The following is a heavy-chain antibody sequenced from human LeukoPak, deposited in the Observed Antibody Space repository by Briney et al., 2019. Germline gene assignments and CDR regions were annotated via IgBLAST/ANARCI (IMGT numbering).Heavy chain of an antibody. CDR2: IRYDGNNK. Sequence: PGGSLRLSCAASAFTFSRYGMHWVRQAPGKGLEWVALIRYDGNNKYYADSVKGRFTISRDNSENTLSLQMNSLSTEDTAVYYCAKDRYGSGSDTPWGQGTLVTVSS. CDR1: AFTFSRYG. CDR3: AKDRYGSGSDTP. V-gene: IGHV3-30*02. D-gene: IGHD3-10*01. J-gene: IGHJ5*02.